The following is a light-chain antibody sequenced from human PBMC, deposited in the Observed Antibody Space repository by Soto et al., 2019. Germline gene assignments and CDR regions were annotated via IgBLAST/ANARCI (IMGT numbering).Light chain of an antibody. CDR3: ATWDDSRNGYV. CDR1: SSNIGSNT. CDR2: DND. V-gene: IGLV1-44*01. J-gene: IGLJ1*01. Sequence: SVLTQPPSASGTPGQRVTISASGSSSNIGSNTVSWYQQLPGTAPKLLIYDNDERPSGVPDRFSGSKSGTSASLAISGLQSEDEAEYFCATWDDSRNGYVFGPGTKVTVL.